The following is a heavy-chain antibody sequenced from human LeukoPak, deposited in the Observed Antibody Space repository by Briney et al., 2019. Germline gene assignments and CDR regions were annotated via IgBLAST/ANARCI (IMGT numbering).Heavy chain of an antibody. J-gene: IGHJ3*02. Sequence: SETLSLICTVSGGSVSSGSYYWSWIRQPPGKELEWIGYFYYSGSTNYNPSLKSRVTISVDTSKNQFSLKLSSVTAADTAVYYCSRLQFDWLSPGAFDIWGQGTMVTVSS. V-gene: IGHV4-61*01. CDR1: GGSVSSGSYY. D-gene: IGHD3-9*01. CDR2: FYYSGST. CDR3: SRLQFDWLSPGAFDI.